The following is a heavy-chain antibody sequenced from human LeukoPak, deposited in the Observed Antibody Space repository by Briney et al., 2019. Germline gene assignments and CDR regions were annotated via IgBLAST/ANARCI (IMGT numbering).Heavy chain of an antibody. J-gene: IGHJ4*02. CDR3: AKGSYYDSSGSFYFDY. CDR2: ISGSGDNT. CDR1: GFTFSSYA. Sequence: GGSLRLPCAASGFTFSSYAMRWVRQAPGKGLEWVSGISGSGDNTYYADSVKGRFTISRDNSKNTLYVQVNSLGTEDTAAYYCAKGSYYDSSGSFYFDYWGQGTLVTVSS. V-gene: IGHV3-23*01. D-gene: IGHD3-22*01.